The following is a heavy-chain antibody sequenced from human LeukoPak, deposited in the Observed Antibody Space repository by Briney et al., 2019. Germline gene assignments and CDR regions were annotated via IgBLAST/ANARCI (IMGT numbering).Heavy chain of an antibody. D-gene: IGHD5-24*01. CDR1: GGSISSYY. J-gene: IGHJ4*02. V-gene: IGHV4-59*08. Sequence: SETLSLTCTVSGGSISSYYWSWIRQPPGKGLEWIGYIYYSGSTNYNPSLKSRVTISVDTSKNQFSLKLSSVTAADTAVYYCARGRDGYNYGYWGQGTLVTVSS. CDR3: ARGRDGYNYGY. CDR2: IYYSGST.